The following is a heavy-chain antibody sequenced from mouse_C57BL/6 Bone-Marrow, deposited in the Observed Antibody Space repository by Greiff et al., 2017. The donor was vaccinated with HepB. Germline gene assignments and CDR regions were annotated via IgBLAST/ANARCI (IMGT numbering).Heavy chain of an antibody. D-gene: IGHD2-13*01. J-gene: IGHJ3*01. Sequence: EVKVVESGGDLVKPGGSLKLSCAASGFTFSSYGMSWVRQTPDKRLEWVATISSGGSYTYYPDSVKGRFTISRDNAKNTLYLQMSSLKSEDTAMYYCATAYGEGFAYWGQGTLVTVSA. V-gene: IGHV5-6*01. CDR2: ISSGGSYT. CDR3: ATAYGEGFAY. CDR1: GFTFSSYG.